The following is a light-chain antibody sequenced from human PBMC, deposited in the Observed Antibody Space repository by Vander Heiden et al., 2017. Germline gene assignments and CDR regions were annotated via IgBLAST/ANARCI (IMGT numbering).Light chain of an antibody. CDR2: GAS. CDR1: QSVSSN. V-gene: IGKV3-15*01. J-gene: IGKJ1*01. Sequence: ELVMTQSTATLSVSPGDRATLSCRASQSVSSNLAWYQQKPGQAPRLLIYGASTRATGIPARFSGSGSGTEFTLTISSLQAEDFAVYYCQQYNNWPKTFGQGTKVEIK. CDR3: QQYNNWPKT.